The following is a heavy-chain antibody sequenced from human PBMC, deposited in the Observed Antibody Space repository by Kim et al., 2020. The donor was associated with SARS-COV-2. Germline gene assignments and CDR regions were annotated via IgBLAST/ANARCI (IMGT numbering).Heavy chain of an antibody. J-gene: IGHJ3*02. CDR1: GYSFTSYW. D-gene: IGHD3-22*01. CDR3: ARGSGDSSGFNDAFDI. Sequence: GESLKISCKGSGYSFTSYWIGWVRQMPGKGLEWMGIIYPGDSDTRYSPSFQGQVTISADKSISTAYLQWSSLKASDTAMYYCARGSGDSSGFNDAFDIWGQGTMVTVSS. V-gene: IGHV5-51*01. CDR2: IYPGDSDT.